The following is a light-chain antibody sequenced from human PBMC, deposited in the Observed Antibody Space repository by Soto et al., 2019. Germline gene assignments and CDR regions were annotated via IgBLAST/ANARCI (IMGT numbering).Light chain of an antibody. CDR2: DAS. CDR1: QVLSSSH. Sequence: EIVLTQSPATLSLSPGERATLSCGASQVLSSSHLAWYQQKPGLAPRLLIYDASSRATGIPDRFSGSGSGTDVTLTMIRLEPEDFAVYYCQQYGSSWLTFGGGTRVEI. J-gene: IGKJ4*01. V-gene: IGKV3D-20*01. CDR3: QQYGSSWLT.